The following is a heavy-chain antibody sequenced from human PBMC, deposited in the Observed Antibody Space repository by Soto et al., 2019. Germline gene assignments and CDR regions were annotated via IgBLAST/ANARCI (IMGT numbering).Heavy chain of an antibody. CDR2: ISFDGSDK. D-gene: IGHD3-22*01. J-gene: IGHJ4*02. Sequence: GGSLRLSCAASAFTFSSYGMHWVRQAPGKGLEWMAVISFDGSDKYYADSVKGRFTISRDNSKNTLYLQMNSLTAEDTAVYYCAKLSGYYYDSSGYYYFDYWGQGTLVTVSS. CDR3: AKLSGYYYDSSGYYYFDY. CDR1: AFTFSSYG. V-gene: IGHV3-30*18.